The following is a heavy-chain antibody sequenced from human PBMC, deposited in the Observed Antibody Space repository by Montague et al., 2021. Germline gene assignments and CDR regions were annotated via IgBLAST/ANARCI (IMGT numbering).Heavy chain of an antibody. J-gene: IGHJ5*02. Sequence: SETLSLTCSVSGDSVSCGLYHCSWIQQSPGNGPEWIGHICDGGRATSKTPLGSRVTLSLDTSSNQCSRNLRSATAADTPVYYCAAHYYGGGGRGSWGQGTLVT. V-gene: IGHV4-61*01. D-gene: IGHD3-22*01. CDR1: GDSVSCGLYH. CDR3: AAHYYGGGGRGS. CDR2: ICDGGRA.